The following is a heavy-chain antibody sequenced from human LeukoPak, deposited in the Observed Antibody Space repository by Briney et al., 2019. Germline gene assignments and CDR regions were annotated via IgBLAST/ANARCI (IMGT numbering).Heavy chain of an antibody. J-gene: IGHJ6*03. D-gene: IGHD3-3*01. Sequence: GGSLRLSCAASGFTFSSYWMSWVRQTPGKGLEWVASIKQDGSEKYYVDSVKGRFTISRDNAKNSLYLQMNSLRAEDTAVYYCASNYYDFWSGYYSSPYYMDVWGKGTSVTVSS. CDR3: ASNYYDFWSGYYSSPYYMDV. CDR1: GFTFSSYW. V-gene: IGHV3-7*01. CDR2: IKQDGSEK.